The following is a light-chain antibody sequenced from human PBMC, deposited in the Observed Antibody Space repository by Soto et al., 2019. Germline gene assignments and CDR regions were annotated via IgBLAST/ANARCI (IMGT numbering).Light chain of an antibody. Sequence: QSALTQPRSVSGSPGQSVTLSCTGTSSDVGGYNYVTWYQQYPGKAPKVMIYDVNTRPSGVTDRFSGSKSGNTASLTISGLQAEDDADYYCCSYAGDSPFVFGTGTKLTVL. CDR3: CSYAGDSPFV. CDR1: SSDVGGYNY. J-gene: IGLJ1*01. CDR2: DVN. V-gene: IGLV2-11*01.